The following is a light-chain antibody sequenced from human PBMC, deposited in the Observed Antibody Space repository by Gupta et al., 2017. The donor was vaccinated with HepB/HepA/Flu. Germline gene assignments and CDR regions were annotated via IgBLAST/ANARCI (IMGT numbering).Light chain of an antibody. V-gene: IGKV1-5*03. CDR2: KAS. Sequence: DIQMTQSPSTLSASAGDTVTITCRASQSIGDWLAWYQQKPGKAPNLLISKASNLETGVPSRFSGSGSGXEFTLTXSSLQTENFAIYYCQQYVSYSTFGXGTKVQIK. CDR1: QSIGDW. J-gene: IGKJ1*01. CDR3: QQYVSYST.